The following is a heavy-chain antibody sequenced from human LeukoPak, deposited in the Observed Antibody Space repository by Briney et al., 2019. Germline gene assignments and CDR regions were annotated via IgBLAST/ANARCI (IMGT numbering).Heavy chain of an antibody. J-gene: IGHJ2*01. CDR2: IKQDGSEK. D-gene: IGHD3-22*01. V-gene: IGHV3-7*01. CDR3: ARALVGQMYYYDSSGYYWYFDL. CDR1: GFTFSSYW. Sequence: GGSLRLSCAASGFTFSSYWMSWVRQAPGKGLEWVADIKQDGSEKYYVDSVKGRFTISRDNTKNSLYLQMHSLRAEDTAVYYCARALVGQMYYYDSSGYYWYFDLWGRGTLVTVSS.